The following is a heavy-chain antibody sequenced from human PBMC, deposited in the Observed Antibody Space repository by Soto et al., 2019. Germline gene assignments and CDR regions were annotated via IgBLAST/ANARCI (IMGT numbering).Heavy chain of an antibody. CDR3: ARGPTGWPNDYFDY. V-gene: IGHV1-69*01. CDR2: IIPIFGTA. Sequence: QVQLVQSGAEVKKPGSSVKVSCKASGGTFISYAISWVRQAPGQGLEWMGGIIPIFGTANYARKSQGRVTITADESTSKAYMELSSLRSEDTAVYYCARGPTGWPNDYFDYWGQGTLVTVSS. J-gene: IGHJ4*02. D-gene: IGHD2-15*01. CDR1: GGTFISYA.